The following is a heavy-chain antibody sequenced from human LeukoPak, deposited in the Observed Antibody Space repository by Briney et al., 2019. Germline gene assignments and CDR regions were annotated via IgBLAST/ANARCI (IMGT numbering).Heavy chain of an antibody. Sequence: ASVKLSCKASGYTFTSYDINWVRQATGQGLEWMGWMNPNSGNTGYAQKFQGRVTMTRDTSISTAYMELSSLRSEDTAVYYCARVSCSSASCYYYWGQGALVTVSS. CDR2: MNPNSGNT. J-gene: IGHJ4*02. D-gene: IGHD2-2*01. CDR1: GYTFTSYD. V-gene: IGHV1-8*01. CDR3: ARVSCSSASCYYY.